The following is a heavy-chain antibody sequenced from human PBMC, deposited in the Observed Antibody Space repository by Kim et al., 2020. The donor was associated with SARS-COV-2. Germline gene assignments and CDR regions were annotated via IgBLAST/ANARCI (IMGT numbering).Heavy chain of an antibody. J-gene: IGHJ4*02. CDR2: INAGNGNT. Sequence: ASVKVSCKASGYTFTSYAMHWVRQAPGQRLEWMGWINAGNGNTKYSQKFQGRVTITRDTSASTAYMELSSLRSEDTAVYYCARADPIWFGELSPVFDYWGQGTLVTVSS. CDR1: GYTFTSYA. V-gene: IGHV1-3*01. CDR3: ARADPIWFGELSPVFDY. D-gene: IGHD3-10*01.